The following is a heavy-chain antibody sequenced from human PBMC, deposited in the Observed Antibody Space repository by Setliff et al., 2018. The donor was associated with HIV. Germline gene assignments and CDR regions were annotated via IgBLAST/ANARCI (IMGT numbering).Heavy chain of an antibody. V-gene: IGHV1-18*04. CDR1: GYTFSGYY. D-gene: IGHD3-3*01. CDR2: ISVYNGNT. CDR3: ARVTRFLESFSTKNYFDY. J-gene: IGHJ4*02. Sequence: GASVKVSCKASGYTFSGYYLHWVRRAPGQGLEWMGWISVYNGNTKYAQKFQGRVTMTTDTSTSTAYMELRSLRSGDTAVYYCARVTRFLESFSTKNYFDYWGQGTLVTVSS.